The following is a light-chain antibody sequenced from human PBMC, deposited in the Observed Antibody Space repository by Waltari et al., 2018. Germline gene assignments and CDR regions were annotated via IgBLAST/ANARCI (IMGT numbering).Light chain of an antibody. V-gene: IGLV3-25*03. Sequence: SSELTQPPPVSVSPGHTPTISRSGDALPKQNTHWYHQKPGQAPVLVIYKDNERPSGSPERFAASKSGTTATLTISGAQAEDEADYYCQSADSSGNFLVFGGGTKLTVL. CDR2: KDN. J-gene: IGLJ2*01. CDR3: QSADSSGNFLV. CDR1: ALPKQN.